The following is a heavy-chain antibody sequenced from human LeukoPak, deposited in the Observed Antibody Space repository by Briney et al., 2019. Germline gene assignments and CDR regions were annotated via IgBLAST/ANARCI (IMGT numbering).Heavy chain of an antibody. CDR3: ARGWDIVVVPAAELRFDP. V-gene: IGHV1-69*02. CDR2: IIPILGIA. CDR1: GGTFSSYT. J-gene: IGHJ5*02. Sequence: GSSVKASCKASGGTFSSYTINWVRQAPGQGLEWMGRIIPILGIANYAQKFQGRVTITADKSTSTAYMELSSLRSDDTAVYYCARGWDIVVVPAAELRFDPLGQGTLVTDSS. D-gene: IGHD2-2*01.